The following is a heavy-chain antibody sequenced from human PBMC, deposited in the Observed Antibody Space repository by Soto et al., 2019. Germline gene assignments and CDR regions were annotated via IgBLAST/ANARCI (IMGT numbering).Heavy chain of an antibody. Sequence: QVQLVQSGAEVKRPGSSVKLSCKASGGTFTYYGISWVRQAPGQGLEWMGGIIPIIGPATYAQKFQGRLTITAAPSTSTAYMELSRLGSEDTALYYCARDLGTTIAGPPRRETYGGLDPWGQGTQVTVSS. J-gene: IGHJ5*02. D-gene: IGHD3-22*01. CDR3: ARDLGTTIAGPPRRETYGGLDP. V-gene: IGHV1-69*01. CDR2: IIPIIGPA. CDR1: GGTFTYYG.